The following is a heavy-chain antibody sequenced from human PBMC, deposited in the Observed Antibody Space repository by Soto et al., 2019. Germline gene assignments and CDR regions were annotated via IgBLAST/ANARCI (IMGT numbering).Heavy chain of an antibody. CDR1: GFTFSNFW. Sequence: GGSLRLSCAASGFTFSNFWMSWVRQAPGKGLEWVANIKQDGSEKYFMDSVKGRFTISRDNAKNSLYLQMNSPRAEDTAVYYCARNLQNAFDIWGQGTMVTVSS. J-gene: IGHJ3*02. D-gene: IGHD1-1*01. V-gene: IGHV3-7*01. CDR2: IKQDGSEK. CDR3: ARNLQNAFDI.